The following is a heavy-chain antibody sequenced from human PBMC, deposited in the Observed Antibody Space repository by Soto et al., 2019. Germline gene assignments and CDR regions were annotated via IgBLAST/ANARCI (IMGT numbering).Heavy chain of an antibody. CDR2: ISAYNGNT. CDR1: GYTFTSYG. CDR3: ARDRARYCSGGSCSNWFDP. V-gene: IGHV1-18*01. J-gene: IGHJ5*02. Sequence: ASVKGSCKASGYTFTSYGISWVRQAPGQGLEWMGWISAYNGNTNYAQKLQGRVTMTTDTSTSTAYMELRSLRSDDTAVYYCARDRARYCSGGSCSNWFDPWGQGTLVTVSS. D-gene: IGHD2-15*01.